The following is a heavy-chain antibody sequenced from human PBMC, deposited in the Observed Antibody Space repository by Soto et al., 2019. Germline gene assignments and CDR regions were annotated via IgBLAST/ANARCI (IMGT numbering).Heavy chain of an antibody. V-gene: IGHV3-30*18. CDR2: ISYDGSNK. J-gene: IGHJ4*02. CDR3: AKAQGDYRLDY. D-gene: IGHD4-17*01. CDR1: GFTFSSYG. Sequence: PVGSLRLSCAASGFTFSSYGMHWVRQAPGKGLEWVAVISYDGSNKYYADSVKGRFTISRDNSKNTLYLQMNSLRAEDTAVYYCAKAQGDYRLDYWGQGTLLTVSS.